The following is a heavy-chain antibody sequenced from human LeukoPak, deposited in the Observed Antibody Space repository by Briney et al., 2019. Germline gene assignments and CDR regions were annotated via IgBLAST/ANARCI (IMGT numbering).Heavy chain of an antibody. J-gene: IGHJ6*03. CDR1: GFTFSYYW. Sequence: PGGSLRLSCAASGFTFSYYWMSWVRQAPGKGLEWVANIKQDGSETYYVDSVKGRFTISRDNAKNSLFLQMNSLRAEDTAIYYCAKNGDRGAYCTGGTCYPYFYYYMDVWGKGTTVTI. V-gene: IGHV3-7*03. CDR3: AKNGDRGAYCTGGTCYPYFYYYMDV. D-gene: IGHD2-15*01. CDR2: IKQDGSET.